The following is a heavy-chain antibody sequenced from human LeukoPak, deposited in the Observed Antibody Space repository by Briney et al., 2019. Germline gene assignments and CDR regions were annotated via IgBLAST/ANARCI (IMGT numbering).Heavy chain of an antibody. V-gene: IGHV3-7*03. CDR2: IKLDGTTK. CDR3: AKEKLREGNYFDY. J-gene: IGHJ4*02. Sequence: PGGSLRLSCTASGINFSNYWMSWVRQAPGKGLEWVANIKLDGTTKDYVDSVKGRFTIFRDNAKNSLYLQMNSLRAEDTALYYCAKEKLREGNYFDYWGQGTLVTVSS. CDR1: GINFSNYW. D-gene: IGHD1-7*01.